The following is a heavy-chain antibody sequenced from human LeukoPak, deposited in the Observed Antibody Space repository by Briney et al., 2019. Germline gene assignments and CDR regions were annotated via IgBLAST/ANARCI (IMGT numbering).Heavy chain of an antibody. CDR3: ARDRLYCGGDCLDP. J-gene: IGHJ5*02. CDR2: INSDGGST. D-gene: IGHD2-21*02. Sequence: AGGSLRLSCAASGFTFSSYWMHWVRQAPGKGLVWVSRINSDGGSTSYADSVKGRFTISRDNAKNTLYLQMNSLRAEDTAVYYCARDRLYCGGDCLDPWGQGTLVTVSS. CDR1: GFTFSSYW. V-gene: IGHV3-74*01.